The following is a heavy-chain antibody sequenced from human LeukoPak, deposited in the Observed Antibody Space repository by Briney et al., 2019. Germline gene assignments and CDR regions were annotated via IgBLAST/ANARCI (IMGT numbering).Heavy chain of an antibody. CDR3: ARASIAVAGIYYYYGMDV. CDR1: GFTFSSYA. D-gene: IGHD6-19*01. V-gene: IGHV3-66*01. J-gene: IGHJ6*02. Sequence: GGSLRLSCAASGFTFSSYAMHWVRQAPGKGLEWVSVIYSGGSTYYADSVKGRFTISRDNSKNTLYLQMNSLRAEDTAVYYCARASIAVAGIYYYYGMDVWGQGTTVTVSS. CDR2: IYSGGST.